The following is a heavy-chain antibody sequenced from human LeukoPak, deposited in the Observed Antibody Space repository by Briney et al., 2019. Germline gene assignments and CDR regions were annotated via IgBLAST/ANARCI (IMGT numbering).Heavy chain of an antibody. CDR2: IIPIFGTA. Sequence: GASVKVSCKASGGTFSSYAISWVRQAPGQGLEWMGGIIPIFGTANYAQKFQGRVTITTDESTSTAYMELSSLRSEDTAVYYCATPLSLLYGDHENPFDYWGQGTLVTVSS. V-gene: IGHV1-69*05. CDR1: GGTFSSYA. D-gene: IGHD4-17*01. CDR3: ATPLSLLYGDHENPFDY. J-gene: IGHJ4*02.